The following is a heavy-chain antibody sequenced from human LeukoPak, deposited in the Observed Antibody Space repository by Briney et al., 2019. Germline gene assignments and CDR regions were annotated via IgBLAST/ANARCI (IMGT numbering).Heavy chain of an antibody. CDR1: GVSISSGGYY. J-gene: IGHJ3*02. CDR3: ARHYGVDDAFDI. D-gene: IGHD4-17*01. V-gene: IGHV4-31*03. CDR2: MYYSGST. Sequence: SETLSLTCTVSGVSISSGGYYWSWLRQHPGKGLEWMGYMYYSGSTYYNPSLKSRVTISVDTSKNQFSLKLSSVTAADTAVYYCARHYGVDDAFDIWGQGTMVTVSS.